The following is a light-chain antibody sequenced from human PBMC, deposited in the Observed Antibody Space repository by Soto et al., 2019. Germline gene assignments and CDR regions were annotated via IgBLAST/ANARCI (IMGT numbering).Light chain of an antibody. CDR3: QQYNNWPIT. CDR1: QNINSL. CDR2: GAS. Sequence: RVLTQSPATLSVSPGERATLSCRASQNINSLLAWYQQRPGQAPRLLIYGASTRATGTPDRFSGSGSGTEFTPTISSLQPEDFVVYYCQQYNNWPITFGQGTRLEIK. J-gene: IGKJ5*01. V-gene: IGKV3-15*01.